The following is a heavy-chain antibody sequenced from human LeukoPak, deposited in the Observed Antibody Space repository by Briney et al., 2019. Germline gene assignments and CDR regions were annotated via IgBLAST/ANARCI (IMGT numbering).Heavy chain of an antibody. D-gene: IGHD3-10*01. CDR3: ARAPGTYGSGSYYNRNAAFDI. J-gene: IGHJ3*02. Sequence: GASVKVSCKASGYTFTSYGISWVRQAPGQGLEWMGIINPSGGSTSYAQKFQGRVTMTRDTSTSTAYMELSSLRSEDTAVYYCARAPGTYGSGSYYNRNAAFDIWGQGTMVTVSS. CDR1: GYTFTSYG. CDR2: INPSGGST. V-gene: IGHV1-46*01.